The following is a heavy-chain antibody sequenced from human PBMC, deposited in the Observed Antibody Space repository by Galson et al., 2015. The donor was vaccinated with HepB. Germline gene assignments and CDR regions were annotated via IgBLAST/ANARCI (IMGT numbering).Heavy chain of an antibody. CDR2: ISYEGSNK. Sequence: SLRLSCAASGFTFSGHGMHWVRQAPGKGLEWVAVISYEGSNKDYADPVKGRFAISRDNSKNTLYLQMNSLGAEDTAVYYCALPDKFDNWGQGTLVTVSS. CDR3: ALPDKFDN. J-gene: IGHJ4*02. CDR1: GFTFSGHG. V-gene: IGHV3-30*03.